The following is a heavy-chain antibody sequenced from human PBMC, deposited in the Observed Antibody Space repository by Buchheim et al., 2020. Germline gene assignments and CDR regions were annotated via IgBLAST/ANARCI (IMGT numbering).Heavy chain of an antibody. CDR3: ARVACGGDCYPKPDYFDY. CDR2: ISDEGTKK. V-gene: IGHV3-30-3*01. J-gene: IGHJ4*02. Sequence: QSLLVESGGGVVQPGRTLRLSCAASGFTFSSFAMHWVRQAPGKGLEWVGVISDEGTKKYDGDSVKGRFTISRDNTKNTLYLQMNSLRAEDTAVYYCARVACGGDCYPKPDYFDYWGQGTL. CDR1: GFTFSSFA. D-gene: IGHD2-21*02.